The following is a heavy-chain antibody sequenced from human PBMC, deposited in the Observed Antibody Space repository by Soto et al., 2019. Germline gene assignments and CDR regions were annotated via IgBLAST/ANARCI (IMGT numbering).Heavy chain of an antibody. CDR2: INTGNGDT. Sequence: ASVKVSCKASGYTFTSYIMHWVRQAPGQSLEWMGWINTGNGDTAYSDKFQGRVTITKDTSASTAYVELSSLRSEDTAVYYCGRPRDTIGRPAGGLDTWGLGTLVTVSS. D-gene: IGHD1-1*01. V-gene: IGHV1-3*04. J-gene: IGHJ5*02. CDR1: GYTFTSYI. CDR3: GRPRDTIGRPAGGLDT.